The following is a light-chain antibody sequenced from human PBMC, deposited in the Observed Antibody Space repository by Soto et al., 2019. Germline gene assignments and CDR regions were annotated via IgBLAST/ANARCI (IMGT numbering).Light chain of an antibody. CDR3: NSYTSSNTYV. Sequence: QSVLTQPPSVSGSPGQSVTISCIGTSSDVGSYNRVSWYQQPPGTAPKLMIYEVNNRPSGVPDRFSGSKSGNTASLTITGLQAEDEADYYCNSYTSSNTYVFGTGTKVTVL. CDR1: SSDVGSYNR. V-gene: IGLV2-18*02. CDR2: EVN. J-gene: IGLJ1*01.